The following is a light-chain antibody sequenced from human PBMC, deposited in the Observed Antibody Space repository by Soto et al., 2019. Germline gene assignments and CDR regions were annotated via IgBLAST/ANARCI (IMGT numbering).Light chain of an antibody. CDR3: HQYNYYST. CDR2: DVS. CDR1: HSLNGR. J-gene: IGKJ1*01. V-gene: IGKV1-5*01. Sequence: DIQMTQSPSTLSSSIGDRVTITCRASHSLNGRLAWYRQRPGHAPDLLIYDVSTLETGVPSRFSGTGSETEFTLTISGLQPDDFANYYCHQYNYYSTFGQGTKVEIK.